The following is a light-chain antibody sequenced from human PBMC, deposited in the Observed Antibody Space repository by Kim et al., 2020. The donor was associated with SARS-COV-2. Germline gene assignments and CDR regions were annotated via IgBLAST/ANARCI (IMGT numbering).Light chain of an antibody. CDR2: DAS. J-gene: IGKJ4*01. CDR3: QQRSNWPLT. Sequence: LAPGERATLSCRASQSVSSYLAWYQQKPGQAPRLLIYDASNRATGIPARFSGSGSGTDFTLTISSLEPEDFAVYYCQQRSNWPLTFGGGTKVDIK. V-gene: IGKV3-11*01. CDR1: QSVSSY.